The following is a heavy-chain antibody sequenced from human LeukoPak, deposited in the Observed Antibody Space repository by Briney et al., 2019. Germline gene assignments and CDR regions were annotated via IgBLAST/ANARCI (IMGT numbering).Heavy chain of an antibody. J-gene: IGHJ5*02. CDR2: IYYSGST. V-gene: IGHV4-59*01. CDR1: GGSISSYY. CDR3: ARDRGYVDP. Sequence: SETLSLTCTVSGGSISSYYWSWIRQPPGKGLEWIGYIYYSGSTNYNPSLKSRVTISVDTSKNQFSLKLSSVTAADTAVYYCARDRGYVDPWGQGTLVTVSS. D-gene: IGHD3-22*01.